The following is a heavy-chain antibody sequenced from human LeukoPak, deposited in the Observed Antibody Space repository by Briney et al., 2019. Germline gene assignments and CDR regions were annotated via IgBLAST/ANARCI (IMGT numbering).Heavy chain of an antibody. CDR1: GFTFTNYA. Sequence: GGSLRLSCAASGFTFTNYAMSWVRQAPGKGLEWVSTISGSGGSTYYADSVKGRFTISRDNSKNTLYLQMNSLRAEDTALYYCAKDRGIQLWPNYGMDVWGQGTTVTVSS. J-gene: IGHJ6*02. CDR2: ISGSGGST. D-gene: IGHD5-18*01. V-gene: IGHV3-23*01. CDR3: AKDRGIQLWPNYGMDV.